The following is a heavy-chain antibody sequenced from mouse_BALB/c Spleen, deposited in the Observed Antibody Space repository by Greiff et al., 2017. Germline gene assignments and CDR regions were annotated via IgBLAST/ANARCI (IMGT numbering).Heavy chain of an antibody. J-gene: IGHJ1*01. CDR1: GFTFSDYG. Sequence: EVKLMESGGGLVQPGGSRKLSCAASGFTFSDYGMAWVRQAPGKGPEWVAFISNLAYSIYYADTVTGRFTISRENAKNTLYLEMSSLRSEDTAMYYCARADYGHWYFDVWGAGTTVTVSS. CDR3: ARADYGHWYFDV. V-gene: IGHV5-15*02. D-gene: IGHD1-1*02. CDR2: ISNLAYSI.